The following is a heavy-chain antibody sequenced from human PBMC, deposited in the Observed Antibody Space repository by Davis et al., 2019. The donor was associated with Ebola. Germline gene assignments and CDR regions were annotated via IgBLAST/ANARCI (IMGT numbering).Heavy chain of an antibody. Sequence: GGSLRLSCAASGFTFSSYSMNWVRQAPGKGLEWVSSISSSSYIYYADSVKGRFTISRDNAKNSLYLQMNSLRAEDTAVYYCARDTFGSGWVGYFDYWGQGTLVTVSS. J-gene: IGHJ4*02. CDR1: GFTFSSYS. CDR3: ARDTFGSGWVGYFDY. CDR2: ISSSSYI. D-gene: IGHD6-19*01. V-gene: IGHV3-21*01.